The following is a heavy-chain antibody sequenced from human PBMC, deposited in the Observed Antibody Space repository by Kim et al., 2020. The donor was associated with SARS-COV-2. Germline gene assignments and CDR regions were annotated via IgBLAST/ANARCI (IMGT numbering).Heavy chain of an antibody. V-gene: IGHV4-39*01. D-gene: IGHD2-8*01. CDR2: VDYSGTT. J-gene: IGHJ6*02. CDR1: GGSVNIRGYY. CDR3: ARHNNGMDV. Sequence: SETLSLTCTVSGGSVNIRGYYWGWFRQPPGKGLEWIGSVDYSGTTYYKPSLKTRLTTSIDMSKNQFSLEVRSVTAADTGTYFCARHNNGMDVWGQGTTVT.